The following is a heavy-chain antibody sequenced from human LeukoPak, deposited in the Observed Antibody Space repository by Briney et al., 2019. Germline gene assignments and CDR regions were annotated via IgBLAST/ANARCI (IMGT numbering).Heavy chain of an antibody. V-gene: IGHV4-61*02. Sequence: SETLSLTCTVSGGSISSSSYYWSWIRQPAGKGLEWIGRIYTSGSTNYNPSLKSRVTMSVDTSKNQFSLKLSSVTAADTAVYYCARDLALFGVVTAGVGYYYYYYMDVWGKGTTVTVSS. CDR3: ARDLALFGVVTAGVGYYYYYYMDV. CDR2: IYTSGST. J-gene: IGHJ6*03. D-gene: IGHD3-3*01. CDR1: GGSISSSSYY.